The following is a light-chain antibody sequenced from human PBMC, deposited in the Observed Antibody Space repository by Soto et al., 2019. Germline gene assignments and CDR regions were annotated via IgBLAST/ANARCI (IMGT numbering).Light chain of an antibody. CDR2: EVT. Sequence: QSVLTQPASVSGSHGQSITIFCTGTSSDVGGYDYVSWYQQHPDKAPKLMIYEVTNRPSGVPNRFSGSKSGNTASLTISGLLAEDEADYYCTSYTNSFTYVFGTGTKLTVL. CDR1: SSDVGGYDY. CDR3: TSYTNSFTYV. V-gene: IGLV2-14*01. J-gene: IGLJ1*01.